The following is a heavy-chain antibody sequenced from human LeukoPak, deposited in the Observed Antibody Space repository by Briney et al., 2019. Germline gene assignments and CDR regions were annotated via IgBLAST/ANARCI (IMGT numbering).Heavy chain of an antibody. V-gene: IGHV3-21*01. D-gene: IGHD3-10*01. J-gene: IGHJ4*02. CDR2: ISSSSSYI. CDR3: ARGDTMVRGVPGPDY. CDR1: GYTFSSYS. Sequence: GGSLKLACAASGYTFSSYSMNWVRQAPGMGLEWVSSISSSSSYIYYADSVKGRFTISRDNAKNSLYLQMNSLRAEDTAVYYCARGDTMVRGVPGPDYWGQGTLVTVSS.